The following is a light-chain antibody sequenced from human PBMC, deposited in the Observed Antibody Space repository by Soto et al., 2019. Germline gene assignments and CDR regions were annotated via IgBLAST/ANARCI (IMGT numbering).Light chain of an antibody. CDR1: SGYSNYK. V-gene: IGLV9-49*01. Sequence: QLVLTQPPSASASLGASVTLTCSLSSGYSNYKVDWYQQRPGKGPRFVMRVGTGVIVGAKGDGIPDRFSFLGSRLNRYLTLNNIQNEDESDYHCCAHPCIGSNFVQVFGGGTKLTVL. J-gene: IGLJ2*01. CDR3: CAHPCIGSNFVQV. CDR2: VGTGVIVG.